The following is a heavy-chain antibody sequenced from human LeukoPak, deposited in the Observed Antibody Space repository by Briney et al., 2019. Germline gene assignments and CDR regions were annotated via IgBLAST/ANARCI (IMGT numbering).Heavy chain of an antibody. V-gene: IGHV1-69*05. J-gene: IGHJ5*02. CDR1: GGTFSSYA. Sequence: SVKVSCKASGGTFSSYAISWVRQAPGQGLEWMGGIIPIFDTANYAQKFQGRVTITTDESTSTAYMELSSLRSEDTAVYYCARYLSSYYGSGSYYNDVWFDPWGQGTLVTVSS. CDR3: ARYLSSYYGSGSYYNDVWFDP. CDR2: IIPIFDTA. D-gene: IGHD3-10*01.